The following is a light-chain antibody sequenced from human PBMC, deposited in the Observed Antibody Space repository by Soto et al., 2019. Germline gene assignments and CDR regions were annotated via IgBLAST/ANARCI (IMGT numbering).Light chain of an antibody. CDR2: AND. CDR3: AAWDDSLKGSWE. Sequence: QSVLTQPPSVSGAPGQRLTISCAGTSSNIGAGFDVHWYQQLPGTAPKLLIYANDDRPSGVPDRFSGSTSGTSASLAITGLQAEDAADYYCAAWDDSLKGSWEFGGGTKLTVL. J-gene: IGLJ3*02. V-gene: IGLV1-40*01. CDR1: SSNIGAGFD.